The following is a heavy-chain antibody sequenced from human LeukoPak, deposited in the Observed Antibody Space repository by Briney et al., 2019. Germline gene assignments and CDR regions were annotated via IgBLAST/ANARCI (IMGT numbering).Heavy chain of an antibody. CDR2: INPNSGGT. CDR1: GYTFTGYY. D-gene: IGHD3-10*01. Sequence: ASVRVSCKASGYTFTGYYIHWVRQAPGQGPEWMGWINPNSGGTIYAQRFQDRVTMTRDTSITTAYMELNRLRSDDTAVYYCARDRGVWAFDVWGQGTMVTVSS. V-gene: IGHV1-2*02. J-gene: IGHJ3*01. CDR3: ARDRGVWAFDV.